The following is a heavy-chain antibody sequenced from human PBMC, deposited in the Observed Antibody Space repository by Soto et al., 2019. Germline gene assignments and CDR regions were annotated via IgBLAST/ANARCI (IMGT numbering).Heavy chain of an antibody. CDR3: AQIRGMWSRFAY. V-gene: IGHV2-5*02. D-gene: IGHD2-21*01. Sequence: QITLKESGPTLVKPTQTLTLTCTFSGFSLSTSGVGVGWIRQPPGKALEWLALIYWDDDKRYRPSLKSRLTIXKXXAKNQVVLRMTNMDPVDTATYYCAQIRGMWSRFAYWGQGTLVTVSS. CDR2: IYWDDDK. J-gene: IGHJ4*02. CDR1: GFSLSTSGVG.